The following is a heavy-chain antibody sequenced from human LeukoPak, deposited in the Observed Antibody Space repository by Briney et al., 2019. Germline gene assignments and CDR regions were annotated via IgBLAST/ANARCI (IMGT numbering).Heavy chain of an antibody. CDR2: MNPNSGNT. Sequence: VASVKVSCKASGYTFTSYDINWLRQATGQGLEWMGWMNPNSGNTGYAQKFQGRVTMTRNTSISTAYMELSSLRSEDTAVYYCARGAYSSSWYYYYYYGMDVWGQGTTVTVSS. CDR1: GYTFTSYD. D-gene: IGHD6-13*01. CDR3: ARGAYSSSWYYYYYYGMDV. J-gene: IGHJ6*02. V-gene: IGHV1-8*01.